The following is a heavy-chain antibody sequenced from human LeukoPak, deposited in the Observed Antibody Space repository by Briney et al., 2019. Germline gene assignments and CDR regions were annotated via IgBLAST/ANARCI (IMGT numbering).Heavy chain of an antibody. D-gene: IGHD1-26*01. V-gene: IGHV4-61*02. CDR2: IYNTGST. CDR1: GGSITSGNFY. Sequence: SETLSLTCTVSGGSITSGNFYWSWIRQPAGKGLEWIGRIYNTGSTNYNPSLKSRVTISVDRSKNQFSLMLKSVTAADTAVCYCARGVGSSESNYFDPWGQGTQATVSS. J-gene: IGHJ5*02. CDR3: ARGVGSSESNYFDP.